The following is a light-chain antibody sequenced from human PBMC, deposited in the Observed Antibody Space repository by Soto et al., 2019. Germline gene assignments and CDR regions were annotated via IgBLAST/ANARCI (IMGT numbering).Light chain of an antibody. V-gene: IGKV3-15*01. CDR1: QSVGPN. CDR3: HQYNNRSPYT. J-gene: IGKJ2*01. CDR2: GAS. Sequence: EIVLTQSPGTLSVSLGERATLSCRASQSVGPNLAWYQQRPGQAPRLLIYGASKRATGVPARFSGRGSGTEFTLTITSLQAEDFAVYYCHQYNNRSPYTFGQGTHLEIK.